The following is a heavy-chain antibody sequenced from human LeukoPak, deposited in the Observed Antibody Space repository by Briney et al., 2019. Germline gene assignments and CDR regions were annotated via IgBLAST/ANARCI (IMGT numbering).Heavy chain of an antibody. CDR2: IYYSGST. CDR1: GGSISSYY. V-gene: IGHV4-59*01. D-gene: IGHD3-22*01. J-gene: IGHJ4*02. CDR3: ARFYYDSGGYQYFDY. Sequence: SETLSLTCTVSGGSISSYYWSWIRQSPGKRPEWIGYIYYSGSTNYNPSLKSRVTISVDTTKNQFSLKLSSVTAADTAVYYCARFYYDSGGYQYFDYWGQGTLVTVSS.